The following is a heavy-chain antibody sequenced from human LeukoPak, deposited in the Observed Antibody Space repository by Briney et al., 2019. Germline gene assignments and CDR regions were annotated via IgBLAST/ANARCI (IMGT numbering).Heavy chain of an antibody. CDR2: VKHDGGEI. D-gene: IGHD2-2*01. V-gene: IGHV3-7*03. J-gene: IGHJ4*02. Sequence: GGSLRLSCAASGFTFSTYWMSWLRQAPGKGLEWVANVKHDGGEIYYVDSVKGRFTISRANAKNSLYLQMNSLSAEDTAVYYCVRDLIVSGAMGYFDYWGRRTLATVSS. CDR1: GFTFSTYW. CDR3: VRDLIVSGAMGYFDY.